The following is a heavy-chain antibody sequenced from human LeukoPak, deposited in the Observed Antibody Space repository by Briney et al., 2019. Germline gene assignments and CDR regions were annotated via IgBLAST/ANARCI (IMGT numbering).Heavy chain of an antibody. D-gene: IGHD3-22*01. CDR1: GGSFSGYY. CDR3: TTPFYYDSSGYYSVVDY. J-gene: IGHJ4*02. Sequence: ETLSLTCAVYGGSFSGYYWSWVRQAPGKGLEWVGRIKSKTDGGTTDCAAPVKGRFTISRDDSKNTLYLQMNSLKTEDTAVYYCTTPFYYDSSGYYSVVDYWGQGTLVTVSS. CDR2: IKSKTDGGTT. V-gene: IGHV3-15*01.